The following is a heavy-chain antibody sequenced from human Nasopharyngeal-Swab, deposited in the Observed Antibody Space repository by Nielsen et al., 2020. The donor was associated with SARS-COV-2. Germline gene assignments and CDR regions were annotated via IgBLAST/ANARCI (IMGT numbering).Heavy chain of an antibody. Sequence: ASVKVSCKASGYTFTSYGISWVRQAPGQGLEWMGWISAYNGNTNYAQKLQGRVTMTTDTSTSTVYMELSSLRSEDTAVYYCARDETAAPGIAAAAALDYWGQGTLVTVSS. V-gene: IGHV1-18*01. D-gene: IGHD6-13*01. J-gene: IGHJ4*02. CDR2: ISAYNGNT. CDR3: ARDETAAPGIAAAAALDY. CDR1: GYTFTSYG.